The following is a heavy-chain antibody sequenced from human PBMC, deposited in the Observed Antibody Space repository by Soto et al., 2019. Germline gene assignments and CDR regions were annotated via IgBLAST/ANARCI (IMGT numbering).Heavy chain of an antibody. V-gene: IGHV1-69*01. D-gene: IGHD3-10*01. Sequence: QVQLVQSGAEVKKPGSSVKVSCEASGGIFSTYAISWLRQAPGQGLEWMGGIIPIFGTPNYAQRVQGRVTITGDAATSTAYMAVSRMRTEDTAVYYCARDRDDYGSGNYYNRIDFWGQGTLVTVSS. CDR3: ARDRDDYGSGNYYNRIDF. CDR2: IIPIFGTP. J-gene: IGHJ4*02. CDR1: GGIFSTYA.